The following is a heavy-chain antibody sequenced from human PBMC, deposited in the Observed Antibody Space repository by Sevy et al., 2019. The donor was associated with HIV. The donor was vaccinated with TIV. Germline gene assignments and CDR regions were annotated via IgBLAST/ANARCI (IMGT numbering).Heavy chain of an antibody. CDR2: IYYSGNS. CDR1: GGSISSSDYY. D-gene: IGHD6-19*01. Sequence: SETLSLTCTVSGGSISSSDYYWGWIRQPPGKGLEWIGIIYYSGNSYYNPSLKSRVTISVDTSKNQFSLSLSSVTAADTAVYYCNGGASSGWYEDYWGQGTLVTVSS. J-gene: IGHJ4*02. CDR3: NGGASSGWYEDY. V-gene: IGHV4-39*01.